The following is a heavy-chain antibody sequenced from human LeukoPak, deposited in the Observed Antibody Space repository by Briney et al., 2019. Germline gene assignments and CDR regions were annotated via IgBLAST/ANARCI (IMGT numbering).Heavy chain of an antibody. CDR1: GFTFSTSS. Sequence: GGSLRLSCATSGFTFSTSSINWVRQAPGKGLEWVANIKQDDSERYYVDSVKGRFTISRDNAQNSLHLQMNSLRAEDTAVYYCAKDSVKVATVRRVPHYMDVWGKGTTVTISS. CDR2: IKQDDSER. J-gene: IGHJ6*03. CDR3: AKDSVKVATVRRVPHYMDV. V-gene: IGHV3-7*01. D-gene: IGHD5-12*01.